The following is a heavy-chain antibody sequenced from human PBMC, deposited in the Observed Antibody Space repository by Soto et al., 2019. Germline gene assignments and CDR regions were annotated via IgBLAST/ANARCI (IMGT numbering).Heavy chain of an antibody. D-gene: IGHD6-19*01. Sequence: EVQLVESGGGLVQPGGSLRLSCAASGFTFSSYSMNWVRQAPGKGLEWVSYISSSSSTIYYADSVKGRFTISRDNAKNPLYLQMNSLRDVDTAVYYCARNRVAGTPDNLFDPWGQGTLVTVSS. CDR1: GFTFSSYS. CDR2: ISSSSSTI. J-gene: IGHJ5*02. CDR3: ARNRVAGTPDNLFDP. V-gene: IGHV3-48*02.